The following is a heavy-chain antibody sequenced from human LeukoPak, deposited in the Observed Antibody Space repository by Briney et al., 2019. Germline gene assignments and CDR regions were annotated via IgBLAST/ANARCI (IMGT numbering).Heavy chain of an antibody. Sequence: PGGSLRLSCAASGFTFSSYWMHWVRQAPGKGLVWVSRINSDGSSTSYADSVKGRFTISRDNAKNTLYLQMNSLRAEDTAVYYCARGQLLSPDVFDIWGQGTMVTVSS. J-gene: IGHJ3*02. D-gene: IGHD2-2*01. CDR1: GFTFSSYW. CDR2: INSDGSST. V-gene: IGHV3-74*01. CDR3: ARGQLLSPDVFDI.